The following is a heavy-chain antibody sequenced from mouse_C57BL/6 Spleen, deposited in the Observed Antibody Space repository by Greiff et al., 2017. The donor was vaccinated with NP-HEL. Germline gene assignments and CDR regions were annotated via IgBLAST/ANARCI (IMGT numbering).Heavy chain of an antibody. D-gene: IGHD1-1*01. CDR3: ARSGVIGGFDY. CDR1: GYTFTSYD. J-gene: IGHJ2*01. CDR2: IYPRDGST. V-gene: IGHV1-85*01. Sequence: QVQLKESGPELVKPGASVKLSCKASGYTFTSYDINWVKQRPGQGLEWIGWIYPRDGSTKYNEKFKGKATLTVDTSSSTAYMELHSLTSEDSAVYFCARSGVIGGFDYWGQGTTLTVSS.